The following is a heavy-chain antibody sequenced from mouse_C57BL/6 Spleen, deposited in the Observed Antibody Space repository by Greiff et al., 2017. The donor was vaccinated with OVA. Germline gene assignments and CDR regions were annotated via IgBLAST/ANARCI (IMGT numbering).Heavy chain of an antibody. CDR2: INPNNGGT. CDR1: GYTFTDYY. D-gene: IGHD1-1*02. CDR3: AGGGNLLAWFAY. Sequence: VQLQQSGPELVKPGASVKISCKASGYTFTDYYMNWVKQSHGKSLEWIGDINPNNGGTSYNQKFKGKATLTVDKSSSTAYMELRSLTSEDSAVYYCAGGGNLLAWFAYWGQGTLVTVSA. J-gene: IGHJ3*01. V-gene: IGHV1-26*01.